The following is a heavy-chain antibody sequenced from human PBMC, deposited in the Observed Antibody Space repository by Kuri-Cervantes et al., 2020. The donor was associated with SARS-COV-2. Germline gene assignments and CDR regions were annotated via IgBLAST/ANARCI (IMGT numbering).Heavy chain of an antibody. D-gene: IGHD5-18*01. J-gene: IGHJ6*02. CDR1: GFTLEKYV. CDR2: ISNDGVNK. CDR3: AKERTSGYSYGWNYYYYGMDV. V-gene: IGHV3-30-3*01. Sequence: GESLKISCAASGFTLEKYVMHWVRQAPGKGLEWVAVISNDGVNKNYADSVKGRFTISRDNSKNTLFLQMNSLRAEDTAVYYCAKERTSGYSYGWNYYYYGMDVWGQGTTVTVSS.